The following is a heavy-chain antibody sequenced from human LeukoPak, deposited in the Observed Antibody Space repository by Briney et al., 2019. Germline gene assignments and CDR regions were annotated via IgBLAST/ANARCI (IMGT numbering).Heavy chain of an antibody. D-gene: IGHD5-18*01. Sequence: GGSLRLSCTASGFTFGDHAMSWVRQAPGKGLEWLGFIRSKAYGGTTEYAAPGKGRFTISRDDSKSIAYLQMNSLTTGDTAVYYCSRGPTQQWLYSGTDAWGQGTTVIVSS. V-gene: IGHV3-49*04. CDR3: SRGPTQQWLYSGTDA. CDR2: IRSKAYGGTT. CDR1: GFTFGDHA. J-gene: IGHJ6*02.